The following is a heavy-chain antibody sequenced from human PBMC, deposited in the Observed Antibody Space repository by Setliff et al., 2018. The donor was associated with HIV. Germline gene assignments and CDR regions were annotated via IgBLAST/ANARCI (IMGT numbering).Heavy chain of an antibody. CDR2: IYSTDTT. CDR3: ARSRGNWNYVDY. Sequence: SETLSLTCTVSAVSIGGYSWSWIRQSPGKGLEWIGSIYSTDTTNHNPSLESRVTISKDTSKNQVVLKMTNMDPVDTATYYCARSRGNWNYVDYWGQGTLVTVSS. J-gene: IGHJ4*02. D-gene: IGHD1-7*01. V-gene: IGHV4-4*08. CDR1: AVSIGGYS.